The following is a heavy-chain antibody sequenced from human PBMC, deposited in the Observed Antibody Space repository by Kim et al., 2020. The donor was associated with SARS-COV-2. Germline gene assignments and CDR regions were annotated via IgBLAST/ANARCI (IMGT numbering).Heavy chain of an antibody. V-gene: IGHV1-18*01. CDR2: ISAYNGNT. CDR1: GYTFTSYG. CDR3: SSAFENQDAFGI. D-gene: IGHD2-2*01. Sequence: ASGKVSCKASGYTFTSYGISWVRQAAVQGLEWMGWISAYNGNTNYAQKLQGRVTMTTDTSTSTAYMELRSMRSDNTAVYYCSSAFENQDAFGICGQGTMV. J-gene: IGHJ3*02.